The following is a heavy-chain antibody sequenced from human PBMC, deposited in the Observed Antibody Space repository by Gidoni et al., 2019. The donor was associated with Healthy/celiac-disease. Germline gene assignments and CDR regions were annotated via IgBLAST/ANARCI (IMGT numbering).Heavy chain of an antibody. V-gene: IGHV3-9*01. J-gene: IGHJ6*02. CDR2: ISWNSGSI. CDR1: GFTFDDYA. D-gene: IGHD6-6*01. Sequence: EVQLVESGGGLVQPGRSLGLSCAASGFTFDDYAMHWVRQAPGKGLEWVSGISWNSGSIGYADSVKGRFTISRDNAKNSLYLQMNSLRAEDTALYYCAKDYAARPLGMDVWGQGTTVTVSS. CDR3: AKDYAARPLGMDV.